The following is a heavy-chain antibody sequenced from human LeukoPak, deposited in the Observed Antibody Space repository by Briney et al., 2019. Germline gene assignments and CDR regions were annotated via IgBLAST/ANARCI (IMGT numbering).Heavy chain of an antibody. CDR3: ARELMVPATPIDAFDI. V-gene: IGHV4-39*07. Sequence: PSETLSLTCSVSGVSISSDTYYWDWIRQPPGRGLEWIGTIYFSGRTYYNPSLKSRLTMSLDTSKNQFSLMLTSVTAADTAVYYCARELMVPATPIDAFDIWGQGTVVTVSS. CDR1: GVSISSDTYY. CDR2: IYFSGRT. D-gene: IGHD2-15*01. J-gene: IGHJ3*02.